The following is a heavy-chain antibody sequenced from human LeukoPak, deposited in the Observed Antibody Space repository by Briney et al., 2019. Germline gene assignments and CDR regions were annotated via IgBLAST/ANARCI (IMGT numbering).Heavy chain of an antibody. J-gene: IGHJ3*02. CDR2: YTGDT. Sequence: SETLSLTCSVSGDSISRSYWSWVRQPPGKGLEWIGYTGDTNYNPSLKSRVTISVDTSKNQFSLKLSSVTAADTAMYYCTRVNIAVSGDASDIWGRGTMVTVSS. CDR1: GDSISRSY. CDR3: TRVNIAVSGDASDI. V-gene: IGHV4-59*01. D-gene: IGHD6-19*01.